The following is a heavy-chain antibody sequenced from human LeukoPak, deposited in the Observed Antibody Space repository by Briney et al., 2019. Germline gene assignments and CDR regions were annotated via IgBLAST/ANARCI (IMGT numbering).Heavy chain of an antibody. CDR1: GYTLTGYY. V-gene: IGHV1-2*02. Sequence: ASVKVSCKASGYTLTGYYMHWVRQAPGQGLEWMGWINPKSGGTNYAQKFQGRVTMTRDTSISTAYMELSSLRSEDTAVYYCARWGRWELARKAFDIWGQGTMVTVSS. CDR2: INPKSGGT. CDR3: ARWGRWELARKAFDI. D-gene: IGHD1-26*01. J-gene: IGHJ3*02.